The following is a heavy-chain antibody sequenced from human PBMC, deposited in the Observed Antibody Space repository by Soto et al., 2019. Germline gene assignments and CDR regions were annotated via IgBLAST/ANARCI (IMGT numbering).Heavy chain of an antibody. J-gene: IGHJ4*02. Sequence: XXSCAASGFSVSSSYMSWVRQTPWKGLEWVSVIYSGGTTXYADSVKGRFTISRDDSKXTLILQRSSRRVDETAVYDCVRERRRGGNERAAYWWGQGTLVTVSS. V-gene: IGHV3-66*01. CDR1: GFSVSSSY. CDR3: VRERRRGGNERAAYW. D-gene: IGHD3-16*01. CDR2: IYSGGTT.